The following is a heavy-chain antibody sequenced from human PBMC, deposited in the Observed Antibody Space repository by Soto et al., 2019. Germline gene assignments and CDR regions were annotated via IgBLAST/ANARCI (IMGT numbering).Heavy chain of an antibody. Sequence: PSETLSLTCTVSGGSISSYFYIWVRQPPGKGLEWIGSVYYTGTTYYNPSLKSRVTISVDTSKTQFSLNLRSVTAADTAVYYCARDLAAVPRAFDYWGRGTLVTVSS. CDR1: GGSISSYF. V-gene: IGHV4-59*01. J-gene: IGHJ4*02. CDR3: ARDLAAVPRAFDY. D-gene: IGHD6-13*01. CDR2: VYYTGTT.